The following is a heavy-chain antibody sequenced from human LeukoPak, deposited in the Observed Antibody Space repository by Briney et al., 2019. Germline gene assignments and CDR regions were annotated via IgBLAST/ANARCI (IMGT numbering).Heavy chain of an antibody. V-gene: IGHV3-30*02. CDR2: IRYDATDK. Sequence: GGSLRLSCAASGFTFSSYGMHWVRQAPGKGLEWVAFIRYDATDKYYSDSVKGRFTISRDNSKNTLYLRMNSLRPEDTAVYYCAKDGALGGGGDYWGQGTLVSVSS. J-gene: IGHJ4*02. CDR1: GFTFSSYG. CDR3: AKDGALGGGGDY. D-gene: IGHD7-27*01.